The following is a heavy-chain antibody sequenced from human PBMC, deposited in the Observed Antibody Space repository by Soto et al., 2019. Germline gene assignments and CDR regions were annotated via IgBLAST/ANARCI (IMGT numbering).Heavy chain of an antibody. D-gene: IGHD2-15*01. CDR3: AKRRGAGGHFDY. V-gene: IGHV3-23*01. CDR2: VSIGGST. CDR1: GFTFSSYA. J-gene: IGHJ4*02. Sequence: DVQLLESGGGLVQPEGSLRLSCAASGFTFSSYAMGWVRQGPGKGLEWVAVVSIGGSTHYADSVRGRFTISRDNSKNTLSLQMNSLTAADTAVYFRAKRRGAGGHFDYWGQGALVTVSS.